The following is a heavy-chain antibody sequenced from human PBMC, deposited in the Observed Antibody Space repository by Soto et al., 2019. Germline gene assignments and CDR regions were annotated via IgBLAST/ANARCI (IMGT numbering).Heavy chain of an antibody. Sequence: QVQLQESGPGLVKPSQTLSLTCTVSGGSISSGGYYWSWIRQHPGKGLEWTGYIYYSGSTYYNPSLKSRVTISVDTSKNQFSLKLSSVTAADTAVYYCARKVVSGAVAGTSDYWGQGTLVTVSS. CDR3: ARKVVSGAVAGTSDY. V-gene: IGHV4-31*03. J-gene: IGHJ4*02. CDR2: IYYSGST. CDR1: GGSISSGGYY. D-gene: IGHD6-19*01.